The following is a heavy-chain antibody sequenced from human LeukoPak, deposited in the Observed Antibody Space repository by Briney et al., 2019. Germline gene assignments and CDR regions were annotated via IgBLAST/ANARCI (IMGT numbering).Heavy chain of an antibody. Sequence: PGGSLRLSCSASGFIFSNYAMHWVRQAPGKGLEYVSVISSNGGSTYYADSVKGRFTISRDNSKNTLYLQMSSLRAEDTAVYYCVKSGAYSYGSSFDYWGQGTLVTVSS. CDR1: GFIFSNYA. CDR3: VKSGAYSYGSSFDY. V-gene: IGHV3-64D*06. CDR2: ISSNGGST. D-gene: IGHD5-18*01. J-gene: IGHJ4*02.